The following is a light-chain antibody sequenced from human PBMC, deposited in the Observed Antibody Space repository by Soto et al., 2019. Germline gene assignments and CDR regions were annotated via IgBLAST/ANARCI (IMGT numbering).Light chain of an antibody. J-gene: IGLJ1*01. Sequence: QSALTQPASVSGSPGQSITISSTGTSSDVGGYDYVSWYQQHPDKAPKLLVYEVTHRPSGVSNRFSGSKSGNTASLTISGLQAEDEADYYCSSLTSGSTRVFGTVTKLTVL. CDR2: EVT. V-gene: IGLV2-14*01. CDR3: SSLTSGSTRV. CDR1: SSDVGGYDY.